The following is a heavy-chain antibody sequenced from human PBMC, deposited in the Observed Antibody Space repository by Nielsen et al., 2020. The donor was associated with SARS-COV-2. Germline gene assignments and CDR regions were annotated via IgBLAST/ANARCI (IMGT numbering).Heavy chain of an antibody. CDR3: ARDRLATFDPFDY. D-gene: IGHD5-24*01. J-gene: IGHJ4*02. CDR2: ISYDGSNK. V-gene: IGHV3-30*04. Sequence: GESLKISCAASGFTFSSYAMHWVRQAPGKGLEWVAVISYDGSNKYYADSVKGRFTISRDNSKNTLYLQMNSLRAEDTAVYYCARDRLATFDPFDYWGQGTLVTVSS. CDR1: GFTFSSYA.